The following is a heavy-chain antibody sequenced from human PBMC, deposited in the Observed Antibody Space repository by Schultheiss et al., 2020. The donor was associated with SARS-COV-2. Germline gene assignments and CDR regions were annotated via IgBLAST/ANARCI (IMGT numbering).Heavy chain of an antibody. CDR1: GGSISSGGYY. CDR3: ARETMYSSGWGHYYYMDV. V-gene: IGHV4-61*08. CDR2: IYYSGST. D-gene: IGHD6-19*01. Sequence: SETLSLTCTVSGGSISSGGYYWSWIRQPPGKGLEWIGYIYYSGSTNYNPSLKSRVTMSVDTSKNQFSLKLSSVTAADTAVYYCARETMYSSGWGHYYYMDVWGKGTTVTVSS. J-gene: IGHJ6*03.